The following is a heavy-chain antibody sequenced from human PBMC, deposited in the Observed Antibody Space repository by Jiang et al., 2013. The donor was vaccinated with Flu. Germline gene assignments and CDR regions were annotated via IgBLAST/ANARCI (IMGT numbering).Heavy chain of an antibody. CDR2: VDPEDGET. CDR3: ARSRALGRRRLYYFDY. V-gene: IGHV1-69-2*01. J-gene: IGHJ4*02. Sequence: SGAEVKKPGATVKISCKVSGYTFTDYYMHWVQQAPGKGLEWMGLVDPEDGETIYAEKFQGRVTITADTSTDTAYMELSSLRSEDTAVYYCARSRALGRRRLYYFDYWGQGTLVTVSS. CDR1: GYTFTDYY. D-gene: IGHD3-16*01.